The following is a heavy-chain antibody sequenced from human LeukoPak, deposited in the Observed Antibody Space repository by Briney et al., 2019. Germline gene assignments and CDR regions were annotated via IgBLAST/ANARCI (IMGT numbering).Heavy chain of an antibody. J-gene: IGHJ3*02. D-gene: IGHD2-21*02. Sequence: GESLKISCKGSGYSFTNYWIAWVRQMPGKGLDWMGIIYPGDSDTRYSPSFQGQVTISADKSISTAYLQWSSLKASDTAMYYCARPRYVASCGDDCYSYDAFDIWGQGTMVTVSS. CDR3: ARPRYVASCGDDCYSYDAFDI. CDR1: GYSFTNYW. V-gene: IGHV5-51*01. CDR2: IYPGDSDT.